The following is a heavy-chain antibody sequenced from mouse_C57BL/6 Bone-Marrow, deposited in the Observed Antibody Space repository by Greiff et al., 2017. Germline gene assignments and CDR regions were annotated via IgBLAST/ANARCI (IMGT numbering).Heavy chain of an antibody. J-gene: IGHJ4*01. CDR2: ISNGGGST. CDR1: GFTFSDYY. CDR3: ARYRDDYYYAMVY. D-gene: IGHD2-14*01. Sequence: EVKLVESGGGLVQPGGSLKLSCAASGFTFSDYYMYWVRQTPEKRLEWVAYISNGGGSTYYPDTVKGRFTISRDNAKNTLYLQMSRLKSEDTAMYYCARYRDDYYYAMVYWGQGTSVTVSS. V-gene: IGHV5-12*01.